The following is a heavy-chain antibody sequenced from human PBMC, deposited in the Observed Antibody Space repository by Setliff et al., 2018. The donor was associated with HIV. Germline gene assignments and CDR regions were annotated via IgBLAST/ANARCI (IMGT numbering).Heavy chain of an antibody. CDR2: IYYSGST. Sequence: LSLTCTVSGSPISSHYWTWIRQPPGKGLVWIGYIYYSGSTYYNPSLKSRVTISVDTSKNQFSLKLGSVTAADTAVYYCARVGYYDTSFDYWGQGTLVTVSS. D-gene: IGHD3-22*01. CDR3: ARVGYYDTSFDY. J-gene: IGHJ4*02. V-gene: IGHV4-59*11. CDR1: GSPISSHY.